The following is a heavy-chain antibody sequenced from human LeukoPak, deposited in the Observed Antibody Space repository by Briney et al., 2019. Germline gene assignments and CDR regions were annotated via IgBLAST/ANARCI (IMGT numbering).Heavy chain of an antibody. V-gene: IGHV5-51*01. CDR2: IYPGDSDT. D-gene: IGHD3-10*01. CDR3: ARHMEAYYSVSGSYIDYYNIDV. J-gene: IGHJ6*03. Sequence: GEALKISCKGSGYSFTSYWIGWVRQMPGKGLEWMGIIYPGDSDTSYSPSFQGQVTISADKSISTAYLQWSSLKASDTDIYYCARHMEAYYSVSGSYIDYYNIDVWGKGNTVTVSS. CDR1: GYSFTSYW.